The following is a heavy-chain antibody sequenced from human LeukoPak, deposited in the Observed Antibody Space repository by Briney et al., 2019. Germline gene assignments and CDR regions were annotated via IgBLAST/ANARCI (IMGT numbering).Heavy chain of an antibody. J-gene: IGHJ4*02. D-gene: IGHD1-26*01. Sequence: PGGSLRLSCAASGFTFDDYAMHWVRQAPGKGLEWVSSISSSGASTSYADSVKGRFTISRDNSKNTLYLQMNSLRAEDTAVYYCAKLRPSWEYFDSWGQGTLVTVSS. CDR2: ISSSGAST. V-gene: IGHV3-23*01. CDR3: AKLRPSWEYFDS. CDR1: GFTFDDYA.